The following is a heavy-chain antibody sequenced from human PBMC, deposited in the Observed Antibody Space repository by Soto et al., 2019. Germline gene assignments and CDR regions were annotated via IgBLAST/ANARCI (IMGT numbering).Heavy chain of an antibody. CDR3: ATRSPHYYYGMDV. CDR1: GFTFSSDA. CDR2: ISGSGGST. Sequence: QPGGSLRLSCAASGFTFSSDAMSWVRQAPGKGLEWVSAISGSGGSTYYADSVKGRFTLSRDNSKNTLYLQMNSLRAEDTAVYYCATRSPHYYYGMDVWGQGTTVTVYS. V-gene: IGHV3-23*01. J-gene: IGHJ6*02.